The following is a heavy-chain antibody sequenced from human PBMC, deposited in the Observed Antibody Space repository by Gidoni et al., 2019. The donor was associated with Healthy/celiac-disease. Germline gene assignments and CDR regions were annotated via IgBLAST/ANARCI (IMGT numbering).Heavy chain of an antibody. J-gene: IGHJ6*02. CDR2: ISAYNGNT. D-gene: IGHD3-16*02. Sequence: GWISAYNGNTNYAQKLQGRVTMTTDTSTSTAYMELRSLRSDDTAVYYCARGPLMITFGGVIVNYYGMDVWGHGTTVTVSS. CDR3: ARGPLMITFGGVIVNYYGMDV. V-gene: IGHV1-18*01.